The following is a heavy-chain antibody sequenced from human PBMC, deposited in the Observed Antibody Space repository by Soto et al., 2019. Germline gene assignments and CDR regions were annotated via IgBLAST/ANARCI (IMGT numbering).Heavy chain of an antibody. CDR2: VFYSGST. CDR1: GGSISSGGYH. Sequence: QVQLQESGPGLVKPSQTLSLTCTVSGGSISSGGYHCNWIRQRPGQGLEWIGYVFYSGSTYYNPSLKSRLSVSADTSKNQFSLKLRSVTAADTAVYYCARARDSSGLAFDIWGQGTMVTLSS. V-gene: IGHV4-31*03. D-gene: IGHD3-22*01. J-gene: IGHJ3*02. CDR3: ARARDSSGLAFDI.